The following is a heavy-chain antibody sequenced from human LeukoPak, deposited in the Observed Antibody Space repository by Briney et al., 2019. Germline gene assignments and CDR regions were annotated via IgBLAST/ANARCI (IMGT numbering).Heavy chain of an antibody. CDR2: ISAYNGNT. V-gene: IGHV1-18*01. Sequence: ASVKVSCKASGYTFTSYGISWVRQAPGQGLEWMGWISAYNGNTNYAQKLQGRVTMTTDTSTSTAYMELRSLRSDDTAVYYCARDPPNYYDSSGYSFFDYWGQGTLVTVSS. CDR1: GYTFTSYG. D-gene: IGHD3-22*01. CDR3: ARDPPNYYDSSGYSFFDY. J-gene: IGHJ4*02.